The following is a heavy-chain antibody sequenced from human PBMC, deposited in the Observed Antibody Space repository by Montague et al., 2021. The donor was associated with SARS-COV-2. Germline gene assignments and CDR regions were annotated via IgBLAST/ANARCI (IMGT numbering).Heavy chain of an antibody. Sequence: SETLSLTCTVSGGSISSSSYYWCWIRQPPGKGLEWIGSIHYSGSTXYKPSLKSRVTISVDTSKNQFSLKLNSVTAADTAVYFCSRGAFGVDIIPCYYYYMDYWGKGTLVTVSS. CDR3: SRGAFGVDIIPCYYYYMDY. CDR2: IHYSGST. CDR1: GGSISSSSYY. V-gene: IGHV4-39*01. J-gene: IGHJ6*03. D-gene: IGHD3-3*01.